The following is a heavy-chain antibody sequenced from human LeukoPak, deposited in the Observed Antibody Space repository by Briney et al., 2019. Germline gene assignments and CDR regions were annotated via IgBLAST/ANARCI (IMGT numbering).Heavy chain of an antibody. D-gene: IGHD3-16*01. V-gene: IGHV1-8*01. CDR2: MNPNRGNT. CDR1: RYTFTSYN. CDR3: ARKRRLTWGLD. J-gene: IGHJ4*02. Sequence: ASVKVSCKDSRYTFTSYNINWVRQATGQGLEWMGWMNPNRGNTGYAQKFQGRVTMTRNTSISTAYMELSSLRSEDTAVYYCARKRRLTWGLDWGQGTLVTVSS.